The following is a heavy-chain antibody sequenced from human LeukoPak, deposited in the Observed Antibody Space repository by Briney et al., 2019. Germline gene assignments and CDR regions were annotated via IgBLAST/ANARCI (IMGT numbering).Heavy chain of an antibody. CDR2: IKEDGSEK. D-gene: IGHD6-13*01. Sequence: GGSLRLSCAASGFTFSNYWMSWVRQAPGKGLEWVANIKEDGSEKYYVDSVKGRFTISRDNARNSLYLQMNSLRAEDTAVYYCASGRQLGYWGQGTLVTVPS. CDR1: GFTFSNYW. CDR3: ASGRQLGY. V-gene: IGHV3-7*01. J-gene: IGHJ4*02.